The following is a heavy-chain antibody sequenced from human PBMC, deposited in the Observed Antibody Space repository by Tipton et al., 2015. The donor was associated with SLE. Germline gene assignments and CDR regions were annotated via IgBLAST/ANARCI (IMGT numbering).Heavy chain of an antibody. J-gene: IGHJ2*01. CDR2: VNHTGST. CDR3: ARVENPLYSSSWYKGYFDL. CDR1: GGSFSGYY. D-gene: IGHD6-13*01. Sequence: LRLSCAVYGGSFSGYYWIWIRQPPGKGLEWIGEVNHTGSTNYNPSLKSRVTISVDTSKNQFSLKLTSVTAADTAVYYCARVENPLYSSSWYKGYFDLWGRGTLVTVSS. V-gene: IGHV4-34*01.